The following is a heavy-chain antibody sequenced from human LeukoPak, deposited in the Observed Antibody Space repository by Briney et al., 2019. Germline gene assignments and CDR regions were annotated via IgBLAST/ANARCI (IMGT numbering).Heavy chain of an antibody. CDR2: IYSGGST. J-gene: IGHJ2*01. Sequence: GGSLRLSCAVSGFTVSSNYMSWVRQAPGKGLEWVSVIYSGGSTYYADSVKGRFTISRDNSKNTLYLQMNSLRAEDTAVYYCAREGLQQLARYFDLWGRGTLVTVSS. V-gene: IGHV3-53*01. CDR3: AREGLQQLARYFDL. D-gene: IGHD6-13*01. CDR1: GFTVSSNY.